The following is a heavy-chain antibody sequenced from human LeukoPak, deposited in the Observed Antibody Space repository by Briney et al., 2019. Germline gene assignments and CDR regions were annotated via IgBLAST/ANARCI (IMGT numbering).Heavy chain of an antibody. CDR3: ARDLAGPPQEAFDI. CDR2: TKQDGSEK. CDR1: GLTFSSYW. J-gene: IGHJ3*02. Sequence: PGGSLRLSCAASGLTFSSYWMSWVRQAPGKGLEWVANTKQDGSEKHYVDSVTGRFTISRDNTKNSLYLQMNSLRADDTAVYYCARDLAGPPQEAFDIWGQGTMVTVSS. V-gene: IGHV3-7*01.